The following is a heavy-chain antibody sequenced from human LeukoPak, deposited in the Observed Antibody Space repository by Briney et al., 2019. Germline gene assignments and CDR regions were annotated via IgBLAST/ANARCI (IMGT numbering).Heavy chain of an antibody. J-gene: IGHJ6*03. V-gene: IGHV3-23*01. CDR2: ISYTGDST. CDR1: GFTFSSYA. Sequence: GGSLRLSCAASGFTFSSYAMSWVHQAPGKGLEWVSSISYTGDSTYYADSVKGRFTISRDNSKNTLYLQMNTLRAEDTAVYYCARDRWDIVVVPAASYYYYYMDVWGKGTTVTVSS. CDR3: ARDRWDIVVVPAASYYYYYMDV. D-gene: IGHD2-2*01.